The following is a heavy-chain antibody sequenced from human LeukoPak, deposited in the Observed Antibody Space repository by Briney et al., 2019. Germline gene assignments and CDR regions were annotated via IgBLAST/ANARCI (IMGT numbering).Heavy chain of an antibody. CDR1: GYTFTTYY. Sequence: GASVTVSCKASGYTFTTYYMHSVRQAPGQGLEWVGIMNPSAGSTSYAPRLQGRVTVTRDTSTATVYMELSSLRSEDTAVYYCARNYDTVGYTPAFWGQGSLVTVSS. D-gene: IGHD3-22*01. J-gene: IGHJ4*02. CDR2: MNPSAGST. CDR3: ARNYDTVGYTPAF. V-gene: IGHV1-46*01.